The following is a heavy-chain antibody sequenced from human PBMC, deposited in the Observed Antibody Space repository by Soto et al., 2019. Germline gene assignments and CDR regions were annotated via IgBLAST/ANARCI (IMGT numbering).Heavy chain of an antibody. CDR1: HFTFTNAW. J-gene: IGHJ4*02. V-gene: IGHV3-15*07. D-gene: IGHD6-19*01. Sequence: EVQLVESGGGFVKPGGSLRLSCAASHFTFTNAWMHWVRQAPGKGLEWVGRIKTKNDGGTTDLAAPVKGRCAISRDDSQSTLFLEMSRRKAAETALYSCVAGAVISGLYVVDYWGQGALVTVSS. CDR2: IKTKNDGGTT. CDR3: VAGAVISGLYVVDY.